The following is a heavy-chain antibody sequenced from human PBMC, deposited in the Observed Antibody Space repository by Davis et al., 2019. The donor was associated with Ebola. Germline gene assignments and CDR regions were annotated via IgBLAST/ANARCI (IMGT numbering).Heavy chain of an antibody. CDR1: GGSISSGGYS. J-gene: IGHJ4*02. CDR2: IYTSGST. D-gene: IGHD2-2*01. Sequence: PSETLSLTCAVSGGSISSGGYSWSWIRQPAGKGLEWIGRIYTSGSTNYNPSLKSRVTISVDTSKNQFSLKLSSVTAADTAVYYCARHYLPAAIDYFDYWGQGTLVTVSS. CDR3: ARHYLPAAIDYFDY. V-gene: IGHV4-61*02.